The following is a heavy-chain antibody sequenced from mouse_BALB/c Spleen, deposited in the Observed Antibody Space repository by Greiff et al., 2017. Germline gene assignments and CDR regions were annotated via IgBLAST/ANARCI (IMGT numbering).Heavy chain of an antibody. Sequence: VQLVESGPGLVAPSQSLSITCTVSGFSLTSYGVHWVRQPPGKGLEWLGVIWAGGSTNYNSALMSRLSISKDNSKSQVFLKMNSLQTDDTAMYYCARDRGLPYPRYGSFDYWGQGTLVTVSA. V-gene: IGHV2-9*02. D-gene: IGHD1-1*02. CDR1: GFSLTSYG. CDR2: IWAGGST. J-gene: IGHJ3*01. CDR3: ARDRGLPYPRYGSFDY.